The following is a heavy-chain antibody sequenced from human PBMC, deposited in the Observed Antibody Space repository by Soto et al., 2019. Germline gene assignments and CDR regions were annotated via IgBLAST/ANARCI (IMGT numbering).Heavy chain of an antibody. CDR2: INHSGST. J-gene: IGHJ5*02. Sequence: SETLSLTCAFYGLSFSGYYWILIRQPPGKGLEWIGEINHSGSTNYNPSLKSRVTISVDTSKNQFSLKLSSVTAADTAVYYCARAGRYSSSWYGNWWFDPWGQGTLVTVSS. CDR3: ARAGRYSSSWYGNWWFDP. CDR1: GLSFSGYY. D-gene: IGHD6-13*01. V-gene: IGHV4-34*01.